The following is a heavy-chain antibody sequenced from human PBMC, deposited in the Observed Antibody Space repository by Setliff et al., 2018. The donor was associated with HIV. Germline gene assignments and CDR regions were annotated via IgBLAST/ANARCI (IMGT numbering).Heavy chain of an antibody. CDR3: ARGGTSSNWFGP. Sequence: SETLSLTCIVSGASISSNTWSWIRQAPGKGLQWIGFIYNSVTTNYNPSLKSRVIISLDTSKNQFSLKLTSVTAADTAVYYCARGGTSSNWFGPWGQGTLVTVSS. CDR2: IYNSVTT. V-gene: IGHV4-59*01. D-gene: IGHD2-2*01. CDR1: GASISSNT. J-gene: IGHJ5*02.